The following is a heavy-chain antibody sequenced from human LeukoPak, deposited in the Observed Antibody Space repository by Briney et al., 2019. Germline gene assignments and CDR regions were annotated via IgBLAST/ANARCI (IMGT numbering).Heavy chain of an antibody. J-gene: IGHJ4*02. CDR1: SGSISSSSYY. CDR2: IYYSGTT. V-gene: IGHV4-39*01. Sequence: SETLSLTCTVSSGSISSSSYYWGWIRQPPGKGLEWIGSIYYSGTTYYNPSLKSRVTISVDTSQNQFSLKLNSLTAADTAVYYCARHRWGSGTLLRYFNYWGQGTLVTVSS. D-gene: IGHD3-10*01. CDR3: ARHRWGSGTLLRYFNY.